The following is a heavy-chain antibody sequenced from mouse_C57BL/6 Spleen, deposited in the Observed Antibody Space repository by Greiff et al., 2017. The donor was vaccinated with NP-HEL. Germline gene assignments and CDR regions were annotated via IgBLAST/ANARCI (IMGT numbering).Heavy chain of an antibody. V-gene: IGHV1-22*01. CDR1: GYTFTDYN. J-gene: IGHJ4*01. D-gene: IGHD2-1*01. CDR3: ARERMVPYYAMDY. Sequence: EVQLQQSGPELVKPGASVKMSCKASGYTFTDYNMHWVKQSHGKSLEWIGYINPNNGGTSYNQKFKGKATLTVNKSSSTAYMELRSLTSEDSAVYYCARERMVPYYAMDYWGQGTSVTVSS. CDR2: INPNNGGT.